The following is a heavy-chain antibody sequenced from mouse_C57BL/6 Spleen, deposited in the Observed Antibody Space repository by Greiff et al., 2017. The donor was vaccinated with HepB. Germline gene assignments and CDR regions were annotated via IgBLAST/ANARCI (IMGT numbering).Heavy chain of an antibody. J-gene: IGHJ2*01. D-gene: IGHD2-2*01. CDR3: ARSTTMVTTGYYFDY. CDR2: VYPYNGGT. Sequence: DVKLQESGPVLVKPGPSVKISCKASGFTFTDYYMHWVKQSHGKSLEWIGLVYPYNGGTSYNQKFKGKATLTVDTSSSTAYMELNSLTSEDSAVYYCARSTTMVTTGYYFDYWGQGTTLTVSS. V-gene: IGHV1-36*01. CDR1: GFTFTDYY.